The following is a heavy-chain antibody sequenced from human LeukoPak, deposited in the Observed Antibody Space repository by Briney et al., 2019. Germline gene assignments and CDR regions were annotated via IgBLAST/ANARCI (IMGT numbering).Heavy chain of an antibody. CDR1: GGSFSGYY. D-gene: IGHD4-17*01. V-gene: IGHV4-34*01. J-gene: IGHJ6*02. CDR2: INHSGST. Sequence: PSETLSLTCAVYGGSFSGYYWNWIRQPPGKGLEWIGEINHSGSTNCNPSLKSRVTILVDTSKSQFSLKVSSVTAADTAVYYCARGLPATTVTSANYYGMDVWGQGTTVTVSS. CDR3: ARGLPATTVTSANYYGMDV.